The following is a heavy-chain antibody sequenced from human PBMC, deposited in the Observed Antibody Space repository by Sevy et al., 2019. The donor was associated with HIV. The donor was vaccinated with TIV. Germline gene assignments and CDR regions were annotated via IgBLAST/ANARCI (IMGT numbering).Heavy chain of an antibody. V-gene: IGHV3-7*01. CDR1: GFTFSSYW. Sequence: GGSLRLSCAASGFTFSSYWMSWVRQAPGKGLEWVANIKQDGSEKYYVDSVKGRFTISRDNAKNSLYLQMNSLRAEDTAVYYCARGGDSPVSYYYYYRMDVWGQGTTVTVSS. D-gene: IGHD3-16*01. J-gene: IGHJ6*02. CDR2: IKQDGSEK. CDR3: ARGGDSPVSYYYYYRMDV.